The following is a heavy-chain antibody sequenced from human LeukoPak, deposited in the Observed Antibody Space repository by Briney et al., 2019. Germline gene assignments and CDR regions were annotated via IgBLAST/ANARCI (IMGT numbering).Heavy chain of an antibody. V-gene: IGHV1-18*01. D-gene: IGHD3-22*01. CDR1: GYTFTSYG. CDR3: ARSHTYYYDSSGSPNYFDY. J-gene: IGHJ4*02. Sequence: ASVKVSCKASGYTFTSYGISWVRQAPGQGLEWMGWISAYNGNTNYAQKLQGRVTMTTDTSTSTAYMELRSLRSDDTAMYYCARSHTYYYDSSGSPNYFDYWGQGTLVTVSS. CDR2: ISAYNGNT.